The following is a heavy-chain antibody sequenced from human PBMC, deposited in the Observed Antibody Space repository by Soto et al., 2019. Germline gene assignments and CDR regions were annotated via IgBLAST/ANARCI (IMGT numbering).Heavy chain of an antibody. D-gene: IGHD3-22*01. J-gene: IGHJ2*01. Sequence: QITLKESGPTLVKPTQTLTLTCTFSGFSLSTSGVGVGWIRQPPGKALEWLALIYWDDDKRYSPSLKSRLTITTXTSXNXVVLTMTNMDPVDTATYYCARYYYDSSGVADWYFDLWGRGTLVTVSS. CDR2: IYWDDDK. CDR1: GFSLSTSGVG. CDR3: ARYYYDSSGVADWYFDL. V-gene: IGHV2-5*02.